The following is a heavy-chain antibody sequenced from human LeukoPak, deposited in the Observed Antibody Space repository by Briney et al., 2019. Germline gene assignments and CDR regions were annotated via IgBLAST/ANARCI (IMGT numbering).Heavy chain of an antibody. J-gene: IGHJ6*03. CDR1: GFTFSSYE. V-gene: IGHV3-48*03. Sequence: PGGSLTLSCAASGFTFSSYEMNWVPQAPGKGLEWVSYISSSGRTIYYPYSLRVRFTISRENAKNSLYLQMNSLRAEDTAVYYCTRVLGYMDVWGRGTTV. CDR3: TRVLGYMDV. CDR2: ISSSGRTI.